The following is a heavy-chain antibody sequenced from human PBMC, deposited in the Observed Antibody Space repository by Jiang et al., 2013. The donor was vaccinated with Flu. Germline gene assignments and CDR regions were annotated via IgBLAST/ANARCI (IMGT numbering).Heavy chain of an antibody. D-gene: IGHD2-21*02. Sequence: GAEVKKPGESLRISCKTAGYQFTTHWIGWVRQMPGQGLEWVAVMYPGDGQRIYGPSFEGQVTISADKSTTTVDLQWNSLKASDTAIYYCARALLQYGDCGAFDSWGQGTVIIVSS. CDR2: MYPGDGQR. V-gene: IGHV5-51*01. CDR3: ARALLQYGDCGAFDS. J-gene: IGHJ4*02. CDR1: GYQFTTHW.